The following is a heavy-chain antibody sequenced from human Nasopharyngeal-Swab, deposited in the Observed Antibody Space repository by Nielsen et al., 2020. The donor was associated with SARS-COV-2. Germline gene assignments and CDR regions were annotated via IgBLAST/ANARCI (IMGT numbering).Heavy chain of an antibody. V-gene: IGHV3-30*03. J-gene: IGHJ4*02. CDR3: ASPLIAAAGSLDY. D-gene: IGHD6-13*01. Sequence: GESLKISCAASGFTFSSYGMHWVRQAPGKGLECVAVISYDGSNKYHADSVRGRFTISRDDSENTLYLQMNSLRAEDTAVYYCASPLIAAAGSLDYWGQGTLVTVSS. CDR1: GFTFSSYG. CDR2: ISYDGSNK.